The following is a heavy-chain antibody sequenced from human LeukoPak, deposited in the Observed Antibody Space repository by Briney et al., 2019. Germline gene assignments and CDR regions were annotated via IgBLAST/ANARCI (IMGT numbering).Heavy chain of an antibody. CDR3: ATTRLRGRATPDY. D-gene: IGHD3-10*01. CDR2: IYSDNT. CDR1: GFTVSSNS. Sequence: GGSLRLSCTVSGFTVSSNSMSWVRQAPGKGLEWVSFIYSDNTHYSDSVKGRFTISRDNSKNTLYLQMNSLRAEDTAVYYCATTRLRGRATPDYWGQGTLVTVSS. J-gene: IGHJ4*02. V-gene: IGHV3-53*01.